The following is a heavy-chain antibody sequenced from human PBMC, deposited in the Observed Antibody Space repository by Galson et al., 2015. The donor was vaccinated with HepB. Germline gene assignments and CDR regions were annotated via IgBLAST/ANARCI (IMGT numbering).Heavy chain of an antibody. D-gene: IGHD3-22*01. CDR2: IYWDDDK. CDR1: GFSLSTSGVG. V-gene: IGHV2-5*02. CDR3: AHRPPHYYYDSSGYYSAFDI. Sequence: PALVKPTQTLTLTCTFSGFSLSTSGVGVGWIRQPPGKALERLALIYWDDDKRYSPSLKSRPTITKDTSKNQVVLTMANMDPVDTATYYCAHRPPHYYYDSSGYYSAFDIWGQGTMVTVSS. J-gene: IGHJ3*02.